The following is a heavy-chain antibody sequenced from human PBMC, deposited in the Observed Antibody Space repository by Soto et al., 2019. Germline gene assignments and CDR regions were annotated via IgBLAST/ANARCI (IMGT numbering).Heavy chain of an antibody. J-gene: IGHJ4*02. V-gene: IGHV3-30*03. CDR1: GFSFSSYG. CDR3: ARGPLYDVLTGYPTPFDS. Sequence: QVELVESGGGVVQPGRSLRLSCAASGFSFSSYGMHWVRQAPGKGLAWVAVISYDGRDQFCSDSLKGRFTISRDNSKNTLYLQMNSLRADDTAVYYCARGPLYDVLTGYPTPFDSWGQGTLVTVSS. D-gene: IGHD3-9*01. CDR2: ISYDGRDQ.